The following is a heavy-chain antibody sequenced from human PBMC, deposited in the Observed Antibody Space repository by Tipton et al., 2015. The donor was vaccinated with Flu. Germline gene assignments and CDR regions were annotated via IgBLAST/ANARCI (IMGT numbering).Heavy chain of an antibody. V-gene: IGHV3-11*06. Sequence: SLRLSCTVSGGSISSVTYYWGWIRQPTGKVLEWVSYIRSSDDINHADSVQGRFTISRDNTKTSLYLQMNSLRAEDTGVYYCARECTSPSCYGAHYYYGMDVWVQGTTVTVSS. CDR3: ARECTSPSCYGAHYYYGMDV. J-gene: IGHJ6*02. D-gene: IGHD2-2*01. CDR1: GGSISSVTYY. CDR2: IRSSDDI.